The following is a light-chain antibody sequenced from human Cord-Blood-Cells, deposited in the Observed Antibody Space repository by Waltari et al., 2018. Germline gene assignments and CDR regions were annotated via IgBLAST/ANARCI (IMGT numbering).Light chain of an antibody. V-gene: IGKV1-39*01. CDR3: QQSYSTPLT. J-gene: IGKJ4*01. CDR2: AAP. Sequence: DIQMTQSPSSLSASVGDRVTITCRASQSISSYLNWYQQKQGKAPKLLIYAAPSLQSGVPSRFSGSGSGTDFTLTISSLQPEDFATYYCQQSYSTPLTFGGGTKVEIK. CDR1: QSISSY.